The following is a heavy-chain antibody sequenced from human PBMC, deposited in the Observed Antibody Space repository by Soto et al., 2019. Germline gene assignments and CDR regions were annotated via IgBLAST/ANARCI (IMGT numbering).Heavy chain of an antibody. Sequence: QVQLVQSGAEVKKPGSSVKVSCKASGGTFSNYPISWVRQAPGQGLEWMGGIIPVFGTVNYAQQFQGRVTTTAEESTSTAYMELSSRRSEDTAVYYCARGNHRWLQLWYFDLWGRGTLFTFSS. D-gene: IGHD5-12*01. V-gene: IGHV1-69*12. CDR3: ARGNHRWLQLWYFDL. J-gene: IGHJ2*01. CDR2: IIPVFGTV. CDR1: GGTFSNYP.